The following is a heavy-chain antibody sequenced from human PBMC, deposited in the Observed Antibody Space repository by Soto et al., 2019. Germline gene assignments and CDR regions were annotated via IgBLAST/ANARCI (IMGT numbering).Heavy chain of an antibody. D-gene: IGHD2-8*02. Sequence: TSETLSLTCAVYGGSFSGYYWTWIRQPPGAGLEWIGEINHSGSTNYNPSLKSRVTISVDTSKNQFSLKLTSVTAADTAVYYCARDKITGLFDYWGQGTLVTVSS. CDR2: INHSGST. CDR3: ARDKITGLFDY. V-gene: IGHV4-34*01. CDR1: GGSFSGYY. J-gene: IGHJ4*02.